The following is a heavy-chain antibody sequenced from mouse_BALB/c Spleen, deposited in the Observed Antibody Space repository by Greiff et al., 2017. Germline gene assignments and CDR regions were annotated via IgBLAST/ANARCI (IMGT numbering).Heavy chain of an antibody. CDR1: GFTFSSYA. D-gene: IGHD2-10*02. CDR3: ARGQKYGNTWFAY. J-gene: IGHJ3*01. Sequence: EVQGVESGGGLVKPGGSLKLSCAASGFTFSSYAMSWVRQTPEKRLEWVASISSGGSTYYPDSVKGRFTISRDNARNILYLQMSSLRSEDTAMYYCARGQKYGNTWFAYWGQGTLVTVSA. V-gene: IGHV5-6-5*01. CDR2: ISSGGST.